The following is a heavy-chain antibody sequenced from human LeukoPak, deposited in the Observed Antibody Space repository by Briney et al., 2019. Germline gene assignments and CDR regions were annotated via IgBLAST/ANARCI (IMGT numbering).Heavy chain of an antibody. CDR1: GGSISSGDYY. Sequence: SETLSLTCTVSGGSISSGDYYWSWIRQPPGKGLEWIGYIYYSGSTYHNPSLKSRVTISVDTSKNQFSLKLSSVTAADTAVYYCARDRRTYYYDSSGSKDAFDIWGQGTMVTVSS. J-gene: IGHJ3*02. D-gene: IGHD3-22*01. CDR2: IYYSGST. CDR3: ARDRRTYYYDSSGSKDAFDI. V-gene: IGHV4-30-4*01.